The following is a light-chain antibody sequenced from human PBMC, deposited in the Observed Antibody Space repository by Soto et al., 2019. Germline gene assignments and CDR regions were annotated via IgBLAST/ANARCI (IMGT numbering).Light chain of an antibody. Sequence: EIVMTQSPATLSVSPGERATLSCRASQSVSSNLAWYQQKPGQAPTLLIHGASARATGIPARFGGSGSGTEFTLTISSLQSEDFAVYYCQHYNNWPFTFGQGTKVDIK. V-gene: IGKV3-15*01. CDR2: GAS. J-gene: IGKJ2*01. CDR3: QHYNNWPFT. CDR1: QSVSSN.